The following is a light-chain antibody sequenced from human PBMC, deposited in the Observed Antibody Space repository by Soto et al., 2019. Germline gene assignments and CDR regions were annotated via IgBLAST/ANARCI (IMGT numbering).Light chain of an antibody. CDR1: QVISTF. J-gene: IGKJ4*01. CDR2: DAS. CDR3: QQVNNYPLT. Sequence: DIQLTQSPSFLSASVGDRVTITCRASQVISTFLAWYQQHPGTAPKRLIYDASNLQSGVPSRFSGSGSGTEFTLTISSLQPEDFATYYCQQVNNYPLTFGGGTKVEIK. V-gene: IGKV1-9*01.